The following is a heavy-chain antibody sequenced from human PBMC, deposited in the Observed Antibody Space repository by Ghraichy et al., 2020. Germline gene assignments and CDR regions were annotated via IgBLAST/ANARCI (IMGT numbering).Heavy chain of an antibody. CDR2: IFYTGTA. V-gene: IGHV4-59*01. Sequence: SETLSLTCSVSGGSMSPFHWSWVRKSPGKGLEWIGNIFYTGTATYNSALKRRVTISIDTSTNQFSLKLRSMTAADPAVYYCARVMTSYCGGDCYSHYFAFWGQGTLVTASS. D-gene: IGHD2-21*02. J-gene: IGHJ4*02. CDR3: ARVMTSYCGGDCYSHYFAF. CDR1: GGSMSPFH.